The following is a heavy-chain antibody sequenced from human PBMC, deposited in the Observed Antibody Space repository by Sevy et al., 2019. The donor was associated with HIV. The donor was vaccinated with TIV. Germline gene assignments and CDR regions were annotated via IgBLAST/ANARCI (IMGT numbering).Heavy chain of an antibody. Sequence: GGSLRLSCEASGFTFSTNAMSWVRQAPGKGLDWVSVMSFGGGDTYYADSVKGRFTISRDNSKNTVYLQMNSLRAEDTAVYYCAKDRVSGSYYSGDFDYWGQGTLVTVSS. V-gene: IGHV3-23*01. D-gene: IGHD3-10*01. CDR1: GFTFSTNA. J-gene: IGHJ4*02. CDR2: MSFGGGDT. CDR3: AKDRVSGSYYSGDFDY.